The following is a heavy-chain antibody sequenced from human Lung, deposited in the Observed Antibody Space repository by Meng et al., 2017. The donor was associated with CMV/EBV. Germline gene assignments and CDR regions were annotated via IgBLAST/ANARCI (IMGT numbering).Heavy chain of an antibody. CDR3: ARSRNALVGYYDVRSL. CDR1: GFTFTNYW. CDR2: INEDGSTI. J-gene: IGHJ6*02. Sequence: GESXKISCVASGFTFTNYWMSWVRQAPGKGLQWVANINEDGSTIYYADSLKGRFTISRDNAKNSLYLQMNSLCAEDTGVYYCARSRNALVGYYDVRSLWGQGTXVTVSS. V-gene: IGHV3-7*01. D-gene: IGHD3-3*01.